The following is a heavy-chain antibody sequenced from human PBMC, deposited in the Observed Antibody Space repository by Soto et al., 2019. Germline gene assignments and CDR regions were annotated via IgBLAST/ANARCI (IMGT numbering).Heavy chain of an antibody. CDR3: VRGHRAVTQGGGKFYYYVYGMDV. Sequence: QVQLQQWGAGLLKPSETLSLKCAVYGGSFSDHFGSWIRHSPGRGLGWIGEINHRGTTKYKAALRSRVSISLDTSKNQFSLRLNSVTAADTAVYFCVRGHRAVTQGGGKFYYYVYGMDVWGPGTTVTVSS. V-gene: IGHV4-34*02. D-gene: IGHD4-17*01. CDR1: GGSFSDHF. CDR2: INHRGTT. J-gene: IGHJ6*02.